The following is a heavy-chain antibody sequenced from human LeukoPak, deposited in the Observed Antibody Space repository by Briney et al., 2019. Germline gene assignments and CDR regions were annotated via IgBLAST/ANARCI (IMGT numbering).Heavy chain of an antibody. CDR3: ARHPSLSYCRFDP. D-gene: IGHD2-15*01. J-gene: IGHJ5*02. CDR1: GGSISSYW. CDR2: IFHSGIT. V-gene: IGHV4-59*08. Sequence: SETLSLTCTVSGGSISSYWWSWIRQPPGKGLEWIAFIFHSGITNYNPSLKSRASISVDTSKNLCPLRLTSVTAADTAVYYCARHPSLSYCRFDPWGQGTLVTASS.